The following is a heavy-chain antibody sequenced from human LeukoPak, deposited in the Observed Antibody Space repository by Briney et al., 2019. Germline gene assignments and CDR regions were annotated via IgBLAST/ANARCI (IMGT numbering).Heavy chain of an antibody. J-gene: IGHJ4*02. CDR1: GFTFSSYA. V-gene: IGHV3-30-3*01. CDR2: ISYDGSNK. CDR3: ARDIGDMITFGGVIVLLDY. Sequence: GSLRLSCAASGFTFSSYAMHWVRQAPGKGLEWVALISYDGSNKYYADSVKGRFTISRDNSKNTLYLQMNSLRAEDPAVYYCARDIGDMITFGGVIVLLDYWGQGTLVTVSS. D-gene: IGHD3-16*02.